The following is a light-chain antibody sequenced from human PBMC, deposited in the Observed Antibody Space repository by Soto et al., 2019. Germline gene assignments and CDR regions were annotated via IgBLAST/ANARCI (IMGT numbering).Light chain of an antibody. Sequence: EIVLTQSPGTLSLSPGDRATLSCRASESIDSIFLVWYQQKLGQAPRLLIYGASSRAAGIPDRFSGSGSGTDFSLTISRLEPEDFAVYYCQQFGGSPLVTFGQGTRLEIK. V-gene: IGKV3-20*01. CDR3: QQFGGSPLVT. J-gene: IGKJ5*01. CDR2: GAS. CDR1: ESIDSIF.